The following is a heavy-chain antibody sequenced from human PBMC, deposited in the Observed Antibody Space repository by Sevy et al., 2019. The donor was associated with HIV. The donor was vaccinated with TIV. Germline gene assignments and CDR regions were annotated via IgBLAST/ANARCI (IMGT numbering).Heavy chain of an antibody. D-gene: IGHD3-3*01. J-gene: IGHJ6*02. V-gene: IGHV3-11*01. CDR3: ARDLSFITIFGVVTYYGMDV. Sequence: GGSLRLSCAASGFTFSDYYMSWIRQAPGKGLEWVSYISSSGSTIYYADSVKGRFTISRDNAKNSLYLQMNGLRAEDTAVYYCARDLSFITIFGVVTYYGMDVWGQGTTVTVSS. CDR2: ISSSGSTI. CDR1: GFTFSDYY.